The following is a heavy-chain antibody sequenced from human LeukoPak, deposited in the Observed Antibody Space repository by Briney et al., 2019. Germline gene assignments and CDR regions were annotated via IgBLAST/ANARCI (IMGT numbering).Heavy chain of an antibody. J-gene: IGHJ5*02. CDR3: ARSGGWDSRGWFDP. CDR1: GFTFSSYW. D-gene: IGHD1-26*01. CDR2: IKQDGSEK. V-gene: IGHV3-7*01. Sequence: PGGSLRLSCAASGFTFSSYWMSWVRQAPGKGLEWVANIKQDGSEKCYVDSVKGRFTISRDNAKNSLYLQMNSLGAEDTAVYYCARSGGWDSRGWFDPWGQGTLVTVSS.